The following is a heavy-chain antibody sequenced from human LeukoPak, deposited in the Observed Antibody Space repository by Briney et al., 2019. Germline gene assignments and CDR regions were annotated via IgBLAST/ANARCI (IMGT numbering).Heavy chain of an antibody. CDR1: VGSISSYY. D-gene: IGHD2-15*01. J-gene: IGHJ4*02. Sequence: SETLSLTCTVSVGSISSYYWSWIRQPPGKGLEWIGYIYYSGSTNYNPSLKSRVTISVDTSKNQFSLKLSSVTAADTAVYYCARAILPPYCSGGSCYPYYFDYWGQGTLVTVSS. V-gene: IGHV4-59*01. CDR3: ARAILPPYCSGGSCYPYYFDY. CDR2: IYYSGST.